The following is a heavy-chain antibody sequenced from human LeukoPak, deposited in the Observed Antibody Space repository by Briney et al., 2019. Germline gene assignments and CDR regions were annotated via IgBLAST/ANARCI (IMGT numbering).Heavy chain of an antibody. CDR1: GGSISSYY. CDR2: IYYSGST. J-gene: IGHJ5*02. Sequence: SETLSLTCTVSGGSISSYYWSWIRQPPGKGLEWIGYIYYSGSTNYNPSLKSRVTISVDTSKNQFSLKLSSVTAADTAVYYCARKTYYYGSFSWFDPWGQGTLVTVSS. V-gene: IGHV4-59*08. D-gene: IGHD3-22*01. CDR3: ARKTYYYGSFSWFDP.